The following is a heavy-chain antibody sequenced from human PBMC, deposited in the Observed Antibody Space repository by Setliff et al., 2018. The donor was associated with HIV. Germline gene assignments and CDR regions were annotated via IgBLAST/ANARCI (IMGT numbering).Heavy chain of an antibody. CDR3: ARARITMTGGRLEPYAFDR. V-gene: IGHV4-39*07. CDR1: GGSITGYY. CDR2: FYYSGRT. Sequence: SETLSLTCTVSGGSITGYYWGWIRQPPGKGLEWIGSFYYSGRTYYSPSLRSRVTMSVDTSKNQLSLKLRSVTAADTAVYYCARARITMTGGRLEPYAFDRWGQGTKVTVSS. D-gene: IGHD3-22*01. J-gene: IGHJ3*01.